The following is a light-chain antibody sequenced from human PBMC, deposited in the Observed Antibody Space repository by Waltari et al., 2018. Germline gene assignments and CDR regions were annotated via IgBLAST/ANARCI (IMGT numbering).Light chain of an antibody. CDR1: TSNIGAGHD. Sequence: QSVLTQPPSVSGTPGQRVTISCSGSTSNIGAGHDVHWYQHLPGTAPKLLIYGVTSRPPGVPARFSGSKSGTSASLAIAGVPADDEADYFCQSFDNMLSGGVVFGGGTKLAVL. V-gene: IGLV1-40*01. J-gene: IGLJ2*01. CDR3: QSFDNMLSGGVV. CDR2: GVT.